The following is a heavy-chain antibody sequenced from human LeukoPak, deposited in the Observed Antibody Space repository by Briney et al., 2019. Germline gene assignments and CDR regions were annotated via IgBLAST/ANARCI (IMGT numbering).Heavy chain of an antibody. Sequence: GESLKISCKAFGYSFTSYWIGWVRQMPGKGLEWMGIIYPGDSDTRYSPSFQGQVTISADKSISTAYLQWSSLKASDTAMYYCARPFGGSGSYYSLDIWGQGTMVTVSS. CDR3: ARPFGGSGSYYSLDI. CDR1: GYSFTSYW. CDR2: IYPGDSDT. D-gene: IGHD3-10*01. V-gene: IGHV5-51*01. J-gene: IGHJ3*02.